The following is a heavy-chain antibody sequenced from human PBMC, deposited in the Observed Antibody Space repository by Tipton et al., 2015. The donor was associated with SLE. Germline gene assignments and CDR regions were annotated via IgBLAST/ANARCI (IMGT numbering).Heavy chain of an antibody. CDR2: ISWNSGSI. Sequence: SLRLSCAASGFTFSSYWMSWVRQAPGKGLEWVSGISWNSGSIGYADSVKGRFTISRDNAKNSLYLQMNSLRAEDTALYYCAKDIRLNRGDQGAFDIWGQGTMVTVSS. V-gene: IGHV3-9*01. D-gene: IGHD1-14*01. J-gene: IGHJ3*02. CDR1: GFTFSSYW. CDR3: AKDIRLNRGDQGAFDI.